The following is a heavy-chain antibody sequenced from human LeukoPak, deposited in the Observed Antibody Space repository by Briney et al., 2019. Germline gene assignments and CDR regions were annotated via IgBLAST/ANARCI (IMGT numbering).Heavy chain of an antibody. Sequence: SETLSLTCAVYGGSFSGYYWSWIHQPPGKGLEWIGEINHSGSTNYNPSLKSRVTISVDTSKNQFSLKLSSVTAADTAVYYCARLVIRAFDSWGQGILVTVSS. V-gene: IGHV4-34*01. J-gene: IGHJ5*01. CDR2: INHSGST. CDR3: ARLVIRAFDS. D-gene: IGHD2-8*02. CDR1: GGSFSGYY.